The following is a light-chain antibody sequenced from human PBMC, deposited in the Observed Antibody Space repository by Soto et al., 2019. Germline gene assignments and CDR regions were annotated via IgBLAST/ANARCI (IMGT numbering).Light chain of an antibody. V-gene: IGLV1-40*01. CDR2: GNS. CDR3: QSYDSSLSGSV. Sequence: QSVLTQPPSVSGAPGQRVTISCTGSSSNIGAGYVVHWYQQLPGTAPKLLIYGNSNRPSGVPDRFSGSKSGTSASLAITGLQAEDEADYYCQSYDSSLSGSVFGGGTKLTGL. CDR1: SSNIGAGYV. J-gene: IGLJ2*01.